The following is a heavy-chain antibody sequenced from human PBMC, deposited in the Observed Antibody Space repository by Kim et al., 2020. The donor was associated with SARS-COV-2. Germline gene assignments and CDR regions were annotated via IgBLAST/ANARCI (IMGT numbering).Heavy chain of an antibody. CDR3: VKDDGAYSSGHPGDH. J-gene: IGHJ4*02. CDR2: ISWNSGSM. Sequence: GGSLRLSCAASGFTFGDYAMHWVRQAPGKGLEWVSGISWNSGSMVYADSVLGRFTVSRDNAKNSLYLQMNSLRAEDTASYYCVKDDGAYSSGHPGDHWGQGTLVTVSS. CDR1: GFTFGDYA. V-gene: IGHV3-9*01. D-gene: IGHD3-22*01.